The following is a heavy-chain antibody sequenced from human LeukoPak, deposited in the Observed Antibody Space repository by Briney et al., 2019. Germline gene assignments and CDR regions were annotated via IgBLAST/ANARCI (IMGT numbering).Heavy chain of an antibody. CDR3: ARGLGIVATTPWADHYYYYMDV. Sequence: PSETLSLTCTVSGGSISSYYWSWLRQPAGKGLEWVGRIYTSGSINYNPSLKSRVTMSVDTSKNQFSLKLSSVTAADTAVYYCARGLGIVATTPWADHYYYYMDVWGKGTTVTISS. CDR2: IYTSGSI. CDR1: GGSISSYY. D-gene: IGHD5-12*01. V-gene: IGHV4-4*07. J-gene: IGHJ6*03.